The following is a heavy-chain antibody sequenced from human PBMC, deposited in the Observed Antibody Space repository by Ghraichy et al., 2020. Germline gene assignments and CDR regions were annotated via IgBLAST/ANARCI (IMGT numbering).Heavy chain of an antibody. CDR1: GGSISSSSYY. Sequence: SETLSLTCTVSGGSISSSSYYWGWIRQPPGKGLEWIGSIYYSGSTYYNPSLKSRVTISVDTSKNQFSLKLSSVTAADTAVYYCASQNWNYPLNYFDYWGQGTLVTVPS. CDR3: ASQNWNYPLNYFDY. J-gene: IGHJ4*02. D-gene: IGHD1-7*01. V-gene: IGHV4-39*01. CDR2: IYYSGST.